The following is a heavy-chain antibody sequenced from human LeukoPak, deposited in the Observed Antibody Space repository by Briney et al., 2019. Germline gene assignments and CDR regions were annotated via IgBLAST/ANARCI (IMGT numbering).Heavy chain of an antibody. J-gene: IGHJ6*04. D-gene: IGHD5-12*01. CDR3: AKDHSIVAPTLQYYYYGMDV. Sequence: GGSLRLSCAASGFTFSSYAMHWVRQAPGKGLEWVAVISYDGSNKYYADSVKGRFTISRDNSKNTLYLQMNSLRAEDTAVYYCAKDHSIVAPTLQYYYYGMDVWGKGTTVTVSS. CDR2: ISYDGSNK. CDR1: GFTFSSYA. V-gene: IGHV3-30-3*01.